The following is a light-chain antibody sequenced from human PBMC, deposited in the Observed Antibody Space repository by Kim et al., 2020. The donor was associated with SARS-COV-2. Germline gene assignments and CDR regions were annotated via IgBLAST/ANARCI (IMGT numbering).Light chain of an antibody. Sequence: SPGEKAPLSCRASQGFSRYLALSPPKPGQAPRPLIYDASNRATGIPARFSGSGSGTDFPLTISSLEPEDFAGYYCQQRSNWPPITFGQGTRLEIK. J-gene: IGKJ5*01. CDR3: QQRSNWPPIT. CDR1: QGFSRY. V-gene: IGKV3-11*01. CDR2: DAS.